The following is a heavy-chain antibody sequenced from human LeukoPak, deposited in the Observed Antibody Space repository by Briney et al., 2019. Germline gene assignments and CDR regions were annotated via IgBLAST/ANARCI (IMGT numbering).Heavy chain of an antibody. V-gene: IGHV3-23*01. D-gene: IGHD6-6*01. CDR2: VSLSGDNM. Sequence: GGSLRLSCSASGFTFSSYGMSWVRQAPGKGLEWVSVVSLSGDNMFYADSVKGRFTISRDNSKNTLYLQMTSLKPEDTAVYYCANLARPLDYWGQGALVTVSS. CDR3: ANLARPLDY. J-gene: IGHJ4*02. CDR1: GFTFSSYG.